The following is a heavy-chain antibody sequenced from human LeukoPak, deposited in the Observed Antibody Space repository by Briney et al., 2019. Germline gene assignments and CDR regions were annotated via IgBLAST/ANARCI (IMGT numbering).Heavy chain of an antibody. J-gene: IGHJ4*02. V-gene: IGHV4-34*01. Sequence: SETLSLTCAVYGGSFRGYYWSWIRQPPGKGLEWIGEINHSGSTNYNPSLKSRVTISVDTSKNQFSLKLSSVTAADTAVYYCARAPLHYDFWSGYYDYWGQGTLVTVSS. D-gene: IGHD3-3*01. CDR1: GGSFRGYY. CDR2: INHSGST. CDR3: ARAPLHYDFWSGYYDY.